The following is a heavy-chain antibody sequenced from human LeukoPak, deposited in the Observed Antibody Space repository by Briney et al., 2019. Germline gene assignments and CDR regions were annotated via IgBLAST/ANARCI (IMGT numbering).Heavy chain of an antibody. CDR2: VNHEGDS. V-gene: IGHV4-34*01. Sequence: KASETLSLTCAVYGVSLRGYYWSWIRQSPEKGLERIGEVNHEGDSIYSPSLKSRLTVSVDMSKNQFSLNLRSVTAADTAVYFCARGSNYVSDYYFDVWGKGTTVIVSS. CDR1: GVSLRGYY. D-gene: IGHD4-11*01. CDR3: ARGSNYVSDYYFDV. J-gene: IGHJ6*03.